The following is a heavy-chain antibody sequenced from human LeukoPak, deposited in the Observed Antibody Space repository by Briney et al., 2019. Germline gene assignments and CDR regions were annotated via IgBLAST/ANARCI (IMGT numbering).Heavy chain of an antibody. CDR1: GASISSGDHY. CDR3: ARDLMAPGGTYFDY. D-gene: IGHD6-13*01. Sequence: SETLSLTCTVSGASISSGDHYWSWIRQPPGKGLQWIGYIYYTGSTYYSPSLKRRVTMLVDSSKNQLSLRLSPVTAADTAVYFCARDLMAPGGTYFDYWGHGTLVTVSS. CDR2: IYYTGST. V-gene: IGHV4-30-4*01. J-gene: IGHJ4*01.